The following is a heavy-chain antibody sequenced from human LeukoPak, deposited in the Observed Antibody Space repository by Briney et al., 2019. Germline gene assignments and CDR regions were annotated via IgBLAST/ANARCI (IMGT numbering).Heavy chain of an antibody. V-gene: IGHV3-7*01. CDR2: IKHDESEK. CDR3: ARELISGVYNRHDAFDI. Sequence: GGSLRLSCAASGFTFSSYWMSWVRQAPGKGLEWVANIKHDESEKYYVDSVKGRFTISRDNAKNSLFLQMSSLGAEDPAVYYCARELISGVYNRHDAFDIWGQGTMVTVSS. D-gene: IGHD2-8*01. CDR1: GFTFSSYW. J-gene: IGHJ3*02.